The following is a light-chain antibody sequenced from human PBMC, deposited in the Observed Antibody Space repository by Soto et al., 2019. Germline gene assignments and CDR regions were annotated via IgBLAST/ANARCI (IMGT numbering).Light chain of an antibody. CDR3: QQYNNWPPWT. J-gene: IGKJ1*01. CDR1: QSVSTN. V-gene: IGKV3-15*01. Sequence: EIVMTQSPATLSVSPGERATLSCRASQSVSTNLAWYHQKPGQAPILLIYGSSSRAGGVPARFSGSGSGTEFTLTISSLQSEDFAVYYCQQYNNWPPWTFGQGTKVEIK. CDR2: GSS.